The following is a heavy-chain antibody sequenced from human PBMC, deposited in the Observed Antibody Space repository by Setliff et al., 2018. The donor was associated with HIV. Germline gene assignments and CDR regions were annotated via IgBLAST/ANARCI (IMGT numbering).Heavy chain of an antibody. CDR2: IYYNGIT. J-gene: IGHJ4*02. CDR3: ARLGIMITFGGVSDDC. D-gene: IGHD3-16*01. V-gene: IGHV4-59*11. CDR1: GGSISSHY. Sequence: ETLSLTCTVSGGSISSHYWSWIRQAPGKGLEWIASIYYNGITNYNPSLRRRVTISLDTSKSQFSLKLTSVTAADTAVYYCARLGIMITFGGVSDDCWGQGTLGTVSS.